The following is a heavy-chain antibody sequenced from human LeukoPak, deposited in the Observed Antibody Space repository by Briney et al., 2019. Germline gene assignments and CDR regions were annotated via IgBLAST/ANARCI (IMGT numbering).Heavy chain of an antibody. J-gene: IGHJ6*02. CDR1: GGSISSYY. Sequence: PTETLSLTCTVSGGSISSYYWSWIRQPPGKGLEWIGYIYYSGSTNYNPSLKSRVTISVDTSKNQFSLKLSSVTAADTAVYYCARGALYGMDVWGQGTTVTVSS. CDR2: IYYSGST. V-gene: IGHV4-59*01. CDR3: ARGALYGMDV.